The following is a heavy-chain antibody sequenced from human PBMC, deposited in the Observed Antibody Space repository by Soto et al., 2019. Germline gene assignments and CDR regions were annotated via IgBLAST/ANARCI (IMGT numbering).Heavy chain of an antibody. CDR2: IYWADDK. Sequence: QITLKESGPTLVKPTQTLTLTCTVSGISLSTTGVGVAWIRQPPGKALEWLAVIYWADDKEYSPSLKNRLTITKDTSKNQVVLMMTNMDRVDTATYYCAHTHYRGVTPNPFDYWGQGTPVTVSS. CDR1: GISLSTTGVG. V-gene: IGHV2-5*02. CDR3: AHTHYRGVTPNPFDY. D-gene: IGHD3-10*01. J-gene: IGHJ4*02.